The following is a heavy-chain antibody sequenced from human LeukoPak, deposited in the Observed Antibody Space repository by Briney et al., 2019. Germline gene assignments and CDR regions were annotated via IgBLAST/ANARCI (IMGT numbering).Heavy chain of an antibody. CDR1: GYNFATYW. CDR2: IYPDDLDT. J-gene: IGHJ3*02. V-gene: IGHV5-51*01. CDR3: AKHRSPRIFHSVDI. D-gene: IGHD1-26*01. Sequence: GESLKISCNASGYNFATYWIGWVRQMPGKGLEWMGVIYPDDLDTRYNLSFQGHVTISADKSINTAYLHWSSLKASDTAIYYCAKHRSPRIFHSVDIWGQGTMVTVSS.